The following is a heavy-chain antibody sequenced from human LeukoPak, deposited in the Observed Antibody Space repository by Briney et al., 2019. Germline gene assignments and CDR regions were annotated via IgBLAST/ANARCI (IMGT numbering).Heavy chain of an antibody. J-gene: IGHJ4*02. CDR2: ISYGGSNK. CDR3: ARDIRIVVVTAIRY. D-gene: IGHD2-21*02. Sequence: GGSLRLSCAASGFTFSSYAMHWVRQAPGKGLEWVAVISYGGSNKYYADSVKGRFTISRDNSKNTLYLQMNSLRAEDTAVYYCARDIRIVVVTAIRYWGQGTLVTVSS. V-gene: IGHV3-30*04. CDR1: GFTFSSYA.